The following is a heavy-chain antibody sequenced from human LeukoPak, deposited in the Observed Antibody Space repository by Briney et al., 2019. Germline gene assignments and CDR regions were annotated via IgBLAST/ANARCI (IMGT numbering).Heavy chain of an antibody. CDR2: IIPVLSTA. CDR3: ATTGGDIYYYYMDV. Sequence: ATVKVSCKASGDTFSRYAISWVRQAPGQGLEWKGGIIPVLSTANYAQKFQDRVTITADESTSTTYMELSSLKSEDTAVYYCATTGGDIYYYYMDVWGKGTTVTISS. CDR1: GDTFSRYA. D-gene: IGHD3-16*01. V-gene: IGHV1-69*13. J-gene: IGHJ6*03.